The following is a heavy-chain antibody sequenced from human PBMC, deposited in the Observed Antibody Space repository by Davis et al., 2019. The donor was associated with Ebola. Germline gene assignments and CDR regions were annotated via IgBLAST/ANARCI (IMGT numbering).Heavy chain of an antibody. D-gene: IGHD2-2*01. V-gene: IGHV1-18*01. Sequence: AASVKVSCKASGYTFTSYGISWVRQAPGQGLEWMGWISAYNGNTNYAQKLQGRVTMTTDTSTSTAYMELRSLRSDDTAVYYCARALRVGDCSSTNCYEVGYWGQGTLVTVSS. CDR3: ARALRVGDCSSTNCYEVGY. J-gene: IGHJ4*02. CDR2: ISAYNGNT. CDR1: GYTFTSYG.